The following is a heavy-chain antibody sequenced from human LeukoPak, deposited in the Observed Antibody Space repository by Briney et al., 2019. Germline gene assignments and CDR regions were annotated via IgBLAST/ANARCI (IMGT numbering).Heavy chain of an antibody. CDR3: ARGPTRAIGFDI. CDR1: GDSISSGTYY. CDR2: IYSSGST. V-gene: IGHV4-61*09. J-gene: IGHJ3*02. Sequence: SQTLSLTCSVSGDSISSGTYYWSWVRQPAGKGLEWIGHIYSSGSTNYNPSLKSRVALSVDTSKNQFSLKLSSVTASDTAVYYCARGPTRAIGFDIWGQGTTVTVS.